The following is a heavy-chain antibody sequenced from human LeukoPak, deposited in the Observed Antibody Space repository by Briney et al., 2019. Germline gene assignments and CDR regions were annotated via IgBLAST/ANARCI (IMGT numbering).Heavy chain of an antibody. Sequence: GGSLRLSCAASGFTFSDYYMSWIRQAPGKGLEWVSYISSSSSTIYYADSVKGRFTISRDNAKNSLYLQMNSLRAEDTAVYYCARASSGSYRLDWFDPWGQGTLVTVSS. V-gene: IGHV3-11*04. CDR3: ARASSGSYRLDWFDP. J-gene: IGHJ5*02. CDR1: GFTFSDYY. D-gene: IGHD1-26*01. CDR2: ISSSSSTI.